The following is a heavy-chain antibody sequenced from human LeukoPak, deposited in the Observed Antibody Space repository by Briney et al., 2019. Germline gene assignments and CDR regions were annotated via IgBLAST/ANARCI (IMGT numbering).Heavy chain of an antibody. CDR1: GDFITAYY. CDR2: VYYSGST. V-gene: IGHV4-59*01. D-gene: IGHD2-15*01. J-gene: IGHJ5*02. CDR3: ARDRYCSGGSCYSRGSFAWFDP. Sequence: SETLSLTCTVSGDFITAYYWSWIRQPPGKGLEWIGYVYYSGSTEYNPSLRSRVTISLEMSKHQFSLNLTSVTAADTAVYYCARDRYCSGGSCYSRGSFAWFDPWGQGTLVTVSS.